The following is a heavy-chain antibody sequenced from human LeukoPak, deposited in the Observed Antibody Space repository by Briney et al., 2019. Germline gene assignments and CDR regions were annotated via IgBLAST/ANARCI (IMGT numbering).Heavy chain of an antibody. J-gene: IGHJ4*02. CDR1: GYTFTSYA. CDR3: ARGGRAMVRGVIEFGY. CDR2: INAGNGNT. D-gene: IGHD3-10*01. Sequence: GASVKVSCKASGYTFTSYAMHWVRQAPGQRLEWMRWINAGNGNTKYSQKFQGRVTITRDTSASTAYMELSSLRSEDTAVYYCARGGRAMVRGVIEFGYWGQGTLVTVSS. V-gene: IGHV1-3*01.